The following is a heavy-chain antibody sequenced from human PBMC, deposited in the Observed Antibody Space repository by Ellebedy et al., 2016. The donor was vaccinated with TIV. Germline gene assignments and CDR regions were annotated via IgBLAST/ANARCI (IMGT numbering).Heavy chain of an antibody. Sequence: SETLSLTCAVYGGSFSGYYWSWIRQPPGKGLEWIGEINHSGSTNYNPSLKSRVTISVDTSKNQFSLKLSSVTAADTAVYYCARVLGYSYGTLDYWGQGTLVTVSS. V-gene: IGHV4-34*01. CDR3: ARVLGYSYGTLDY. CDR1: GGSFSGYY. J-gene: IGHJ4*02. CDR2: INHSGST. D-gene: IGHD5-18*01.